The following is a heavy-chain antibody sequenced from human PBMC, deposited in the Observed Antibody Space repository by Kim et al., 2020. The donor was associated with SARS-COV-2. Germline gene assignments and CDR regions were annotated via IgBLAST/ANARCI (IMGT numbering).Heavy chain of an antibody. V-gene: IGHV3-21*01. D-gene: IGHD3-9*01. CDR3: ARRSPPARYNGMDV. Sequence: GGSLRLSCAASGFTFSTYDMNWVRQAPEKGLEWVSSISGSSSHIYFADSVRGRFTVSRDNAKTSLYLQMNSLGPEDTAVYFCARRSPPARYNGMDVWGQGTTVTVSS. CDR2: ISGSSSHI. CDR1: GFTFSTYD. J-gene: IGHJ6*02.